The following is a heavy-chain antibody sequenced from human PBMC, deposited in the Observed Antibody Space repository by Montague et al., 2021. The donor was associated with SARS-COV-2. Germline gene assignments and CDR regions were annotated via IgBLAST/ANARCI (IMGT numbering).Heavy chain of an antibody. CDR3: ARTYYDILTGYYNRGAFDI. Sequence: SETLSLTCTVSGGSISSYYWSWIRQPPGKGLEWIGYIYYSGSTNYNPSLKSRVTISVGTSKNQFSLKLSSVTAADTAVYHCARTYYDILTGYYNRGAFDIWGQGTMVTVSS. CDR2: IYYSGST. CDR1: GGSISSYY. D-gene: IGHD3-9*01. J-gene: IGHJ3*02. V-gene: IGHV4-59*08.